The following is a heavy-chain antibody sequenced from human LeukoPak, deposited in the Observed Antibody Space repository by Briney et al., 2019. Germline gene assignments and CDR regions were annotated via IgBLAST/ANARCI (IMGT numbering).Heavy chain of an antibody. V-gene: IGHV3-9*01. CDR2: ISWNSGSI. CDR1: GFTFDDYA. J-gene: IGHJ6*02. CDR3: AREDCSSTSCYEDYYYGMDV. Sequence: GGSLRLSCAASGFTFDDYAMHWVRQAPGKGLEWVSGISWNSGSIGYADSMKGRFTISRDNAKNSLYLQMNSLRAEDTAVYYCAREDCSSTSCYEDYYYGMDVWGQGTTVTVSS. D-gene: IGHD2-2*01.